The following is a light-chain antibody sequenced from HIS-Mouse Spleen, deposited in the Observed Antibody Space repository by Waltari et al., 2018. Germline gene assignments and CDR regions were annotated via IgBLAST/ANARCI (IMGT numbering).Light chain of an antibody. V-gene: IGLV1-44*01. CDR2: SNN. Sequence: QSVLTQPPSASGTPGQRVTIPCSGSSSNIGTTTVNWYQHLPGTAPKLLIYSNNQRPSGVPDRFSGSKSGTSASLAISGLQSEDEADYYCAAWDDSLNGVVFGGGTKLTVL. CDR1: SSNIGTTT. CDR3: AAWDDSLNGVV. J-gene: IGLJ2*01.